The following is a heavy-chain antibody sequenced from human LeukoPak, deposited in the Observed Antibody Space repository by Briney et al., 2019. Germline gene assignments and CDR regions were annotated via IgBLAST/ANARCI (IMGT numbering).Heavy chain of an antibody. CDR2: ICHSGNT. D-gene: IGHD6-13*01. J-gene: IGHJ5*02. V-gene: IGHV4-59*02. CDR1: GDSVSSYC. CDR3: AKVAGTGWFDP. Sequence: SDTLSLTCTVSGDSVSSYCWSWIRQPPGKGLEWIGYICHSGNTNYNPSLKSRVTVSVDTSKNQFSLKLSSVTAADTAVYYCAKVAGTGWFDPWGQGSLVIVSS.